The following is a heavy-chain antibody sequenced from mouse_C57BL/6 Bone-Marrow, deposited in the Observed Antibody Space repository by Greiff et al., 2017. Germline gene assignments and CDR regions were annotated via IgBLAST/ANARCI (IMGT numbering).Heavy chain of an antibody. J-gene: IGHJ2*01. Sequence: QVQLQQSGAELVMPGASVKLSCKASGYTFTSYWMHWVKQRPGQGLEWIGEIDPSDSYTNYNQKFKGKSTLTVDKSSSTAYMQLSSLTSEDSAVYYWARLYYYGRTYYFDYWGQGTTLTVSS. CDR1: GYTFTSYW. CDR2: IDPSDSYT. D-gene: IGHD1-1*01. CDR3: ARLYYYGRTYYFDY. V-gene: IGHV1-69*01.